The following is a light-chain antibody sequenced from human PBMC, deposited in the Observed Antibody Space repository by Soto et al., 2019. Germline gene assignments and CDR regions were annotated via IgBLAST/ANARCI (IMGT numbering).Light chain of an antibody. J-gene: IGKJ2*01. CDR3: QHSYTAPPFT. CDR1: QNIYNY. CDR2: AAS. Sequence: DIPMTQSPSSLSASVGASVTITCRASQNIYNYLNWYQQKPGKAPRLLIYAASTLHSGVPSRFTGSGSGTDFSLTINGLQPEDFATYYCQHSYTAPPFTFGQGTRLEI. V-gene: IGKV1-39*01.